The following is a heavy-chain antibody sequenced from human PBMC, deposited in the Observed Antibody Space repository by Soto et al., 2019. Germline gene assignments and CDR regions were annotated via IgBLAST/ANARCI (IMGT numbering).Heavy chain of an antibody. Sequence: GGSLRLSCAASGFSFNDHYMDWVRQAPGKGLEWLASIMKDGGVKKYADSVKGRFTISRDNSKNSLYLQMNSLRAEDTAVYFCARSVVAEHYYYYYGLDVWGQGTTVTVSS. CDR2: IMKDGGVK. J-gene: IGHJ6*02. D-gene: IGHD2-15*01. V-gene: IGHV3-7*01. CDR1: GFSFNDHY. CDR3: ARSVVAEHYYYYYGLDV.